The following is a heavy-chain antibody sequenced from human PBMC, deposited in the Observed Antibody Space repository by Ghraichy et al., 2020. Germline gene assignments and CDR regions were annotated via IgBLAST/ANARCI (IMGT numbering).Heavy chain of an antibody. Sequence: ASVKVSCKASGYTFTSYDINWVRQATGQGLEWMGWMNPNSGNTGYAQKFQGRVTMTRNTSISTAYMELSSLRSEDTAVYYCARGLKSRRYYASGSYYDYWGQGTLVTVSS. D-gene: IGHD3-10*01. CDR1: GYTFTSYD. J-gene: IGHJ4*02. CDR2: MNPNSGNT. CDR3: ARGLKSRRYYASGSYYDY. V-gene: IGHV1-8*01.